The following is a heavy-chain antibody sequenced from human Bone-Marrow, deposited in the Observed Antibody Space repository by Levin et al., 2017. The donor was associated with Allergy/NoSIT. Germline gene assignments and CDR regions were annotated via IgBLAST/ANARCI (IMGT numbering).Heavy chain of an antibody. J-gene: IGHJ4*02. CDR3: ARIPDTTSEFDY. CDR2: IYDSGST. Sequence: SQTLSLTCPVSGGSIRSGGYYWSWLRQHPGKGLEWIGYIYDSGSTSYNPSLESRVAISVDTSKNQFYLKLTSLTAADTAVYYCARIPDTTSEFDYWGQGTLVTVSS. V-gene: IGHV4-31*03. D-gene: IGHD5-18*01. CDR1: GGSIRSGGYY.